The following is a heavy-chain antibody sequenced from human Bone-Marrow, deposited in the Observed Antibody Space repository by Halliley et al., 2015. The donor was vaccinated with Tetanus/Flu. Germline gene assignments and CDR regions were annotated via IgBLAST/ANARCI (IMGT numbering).Heavy chain of an antibody. D-gene: IGHD2-8*01. Sequence: GLVKPSQTLSLTCAISGDSVSSNSDTWNWIRQSPSRGLEWLGRTYYRSTWYNDYAVSGKSQITINPDSSKNQFSLQLNSVTFEDTAVFFFAKGFLGPMRNGLDLGGQGTRLPASS. CDR3: AKGFLGPMRNGLDL. J-gene: IGHJ3*01. CDR2: TYYRSTWYN. CDR1: GDSVSSNSDT. V-gene: IGHV6-1*01.